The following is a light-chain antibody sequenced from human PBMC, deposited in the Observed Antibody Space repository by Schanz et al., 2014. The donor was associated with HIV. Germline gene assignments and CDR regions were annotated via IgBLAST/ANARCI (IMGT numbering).Light chain of an antibody. CDR3: SSYTSSSTPVV. V-gene: IGLV2-14*03. CDR1: SSDVGGYNY. J-gene: IGLJ2*01. CDR2: DVR. Sequence: QSVLTQPASVSGSPGQSVTISCTGTSSDVGGYNYVAWYQQHPGKAPKLLIYDVRNRPSGVSIRFSGSKSGNTATLTISGLQAEDEADYYCSSYTSSSTPVVFGGGTKLTVL.